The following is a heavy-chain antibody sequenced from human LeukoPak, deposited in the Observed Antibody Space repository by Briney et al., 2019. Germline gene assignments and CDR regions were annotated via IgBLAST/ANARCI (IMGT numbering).Heavy chain of an antibody. CDR1: GFTFSSYW. CDR2: IKQDGSEK. V-gene: IGHV3-7*01. D-gene: IGHD3-9*01. Sequence: PGRSLRLYCAASGFTFSSYWMSWVRQAPGKGLEWVANIKQDGSEKYYVDSVKGRFTISRDNAKDSLYLQMNSLRAEDTAVYYCAREDYDILTDHQGAFDIWGQGTMVTVSS. CDR3: AREDYDILTDHQGAFDI. J-gene: IGHJ3*02.